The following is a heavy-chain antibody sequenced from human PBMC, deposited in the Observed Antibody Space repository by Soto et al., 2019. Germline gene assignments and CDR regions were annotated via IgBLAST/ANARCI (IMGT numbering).Heavy chain of an antibody. CDR3: ARDRTISDYRSSGALGL. D-gene: IGHD6-6*01. Sequence: QLVESGGGLVQPGGSLRLSCAASGFTVSGHYMSWVRQAPGKGLEWVSVIYSGGTTYYANSVTGRFTISRDNSRNTVYLQMNSLRAEATAVYYCARDRTISDYRSSGALGLWGQGTLVSVSS. V-gene: IGHV3-66*01. J-gene: IGHJ4*02. CDR1: GFTVSGHY. CDR2: IYSGGTT.